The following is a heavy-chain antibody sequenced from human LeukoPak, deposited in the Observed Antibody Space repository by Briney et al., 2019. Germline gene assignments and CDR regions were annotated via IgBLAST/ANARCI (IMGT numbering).Heavy chain of an antibody. D-gene: IGHD5-18*01. CDR3: ARDRYSYGYYYYGMDV. V-gene: IGHV3-33*01. CDR2: IWYDGSNK. Sequence: GRSLRLSCAASGFTFSSYGMHWVRQAPGKGLEWVAVIWYDGSNKYYADSVKGRFTISRDNSKNTLYLQMNSLRAEDTAVYYCARDRYSYGYYYYGMDVWGQGTTVTVSS. CDR1: GFTFSSYG. J-gene: IGHJ6*02.